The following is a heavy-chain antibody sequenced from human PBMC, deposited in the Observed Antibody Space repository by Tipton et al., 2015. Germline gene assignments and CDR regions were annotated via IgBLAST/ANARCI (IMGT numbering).Heavy chain of an antibody. CDR1: VFTFSNYW. V-gene: IGHV3-7*01. CDR3: ARSGGYGWDH. Sequence: SLRLSCTASVFTFSNYWMTWVRQAPGKGLEWVANIKPDGTECYYVDSVKGRFTFSRDNAKNSLYLQMSSLRAEDTAVYYCARSGGYGWDHWGQGTLVTVYS. J-gene: IGHJ4*02. CDR2: IKPDGTEC. D-gene: IGHD1-1*01.